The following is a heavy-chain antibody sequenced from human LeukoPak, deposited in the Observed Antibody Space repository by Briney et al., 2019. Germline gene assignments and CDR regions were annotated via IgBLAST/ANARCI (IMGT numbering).Heavy chain of an antibody. CDR3: AKDVDGYNYFDY. V-gene: IGHV3-23*01. D-gene: IGHD5-24*01. J-gene: IGHJ4*02. CDR1: GFTLSSYA. CDR2: ISGSGGST. Sequence: GGSLRLSCAASGFTLSSYAMSWVRQAPGKGLEWVSAISGSGGSTYYADSVKGRFTISRDNSKNTLYLQMNSLRAEDTAVYYCAKDVDGYNYFDYWGQGTLVTVSS.